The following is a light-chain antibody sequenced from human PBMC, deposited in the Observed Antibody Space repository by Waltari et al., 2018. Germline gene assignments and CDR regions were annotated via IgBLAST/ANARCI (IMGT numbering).Light chain of an antibody. CDR1: QSVSSSY. J-gene: IGKJ2*01. V-gene: IGKV3-20*01. CDR3: QQYDSSPGT. CDR2: GAS. Sequence: EMVLTQSPCTLSLSPGASAKLSCRASQSVSSSYLAWYQQKPGQALKLLIYGASTRATGIPDRFSGSGSGTDFTLTISRLEPEDFAVYYCQQYDSSPGTFGQGTKLEIK.